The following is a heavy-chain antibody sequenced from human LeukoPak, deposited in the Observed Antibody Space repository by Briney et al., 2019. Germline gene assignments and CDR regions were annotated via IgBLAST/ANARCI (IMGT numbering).Heavy chain of an antibody. CDR3: TTLLAAAGTGFHYYYYYGMDV. J-gene: IGHJ6*02. Sequence: PGGSLRLSCAASGFTFSNAWMSWVRQAPGKGLEWVGRIKSKTDGGTTDYAAPVKGRFTISRDDSKNTLYLQMNSLKTEDTAVYYCTTLLAAAGTGFHYYYYYGMDVWGQGTTVTVSS. CDR1: GFTFSNAW. V-gene: IGHV3-15*01. D-gene: IGHD6-13*01. CDR2: IKSKTDGGTT.